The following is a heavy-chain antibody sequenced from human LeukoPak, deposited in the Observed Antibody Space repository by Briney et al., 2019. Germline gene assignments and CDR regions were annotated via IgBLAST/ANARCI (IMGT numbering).Heavy chain of an antibody. V-gene: IGHV1-2*02. CDR3: ASRTIVGATSPWDY. J-gene: IGHJ4*02. Sequence: ASVKVSCKASGYTFTGYYMHWVRQAPGQGLEWMGWINPNSGGTNYAQKFQGRVTMTRDTSISTAYMALSRLRSDDTAVYYCASRTIVGATSPWDYWGQGTLVTVSS. CDR2: INPNSGGT. D-gene: IGHD1-26*01. CDR1: GYTFTGYY.